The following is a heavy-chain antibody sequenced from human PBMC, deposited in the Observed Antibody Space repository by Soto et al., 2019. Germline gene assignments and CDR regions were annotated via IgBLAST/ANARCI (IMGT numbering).Heavy chain of an antibody. J-gene: IGHJ6*02. CDR2: ISSSSSYI. D-gene: IGHD3-3*01. V-gene: IGHV3-21*01. CDR3: ARDIRGYYDFWSGYDYYGMDV. Sequence: GGSLRLSCAASGFTFSSYSMNWVRQAPGKGLEWVSSISSSSSYIYYADSVKGRFTISRDNAKNSLYLQMNSLRAEDTAVYYCARDIRGYYDFWSGYDYYGMDVWGQGTRVTVSS. CDR1: GFTFSSYS.